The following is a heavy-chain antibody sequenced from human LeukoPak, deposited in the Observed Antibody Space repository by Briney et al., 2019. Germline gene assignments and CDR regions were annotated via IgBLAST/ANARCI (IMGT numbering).Heavy chain of an antibody. CDR3: ASQPDILGGNEDY. Sequence: GASVKVSCKASGYTFTGYYMHWVRQAPGQGLEWMGRINPNSGGTNYAQKFQGRVTMTRDTSISTAYMELSRLRSDDTAVYYCASQPDILGGNEDYWGQGTLVTVSS. D-gene: IGHD4-23*01. CDR2: INPNSGGT. V-gene: IGHV1-2*06. CDR1: GYTFTGYY. J-gene: IGHJ4*02.